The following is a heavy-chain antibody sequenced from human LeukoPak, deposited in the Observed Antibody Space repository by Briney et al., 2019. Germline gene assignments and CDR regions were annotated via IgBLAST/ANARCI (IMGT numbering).Heavy chain of an antibody. D-gene: IGHD3-10*01. J-gene: IGHJ4*02. V-gene: IGHV3-23*01. CDR3: AKRGVVIRGILVIGYHQEAYHYDF. Sequence: GSLRLSCVVSGISLSNYGMTWVRQAPGKGLEWVSYISDRGGSTTYADSVKGRFTISRDTSLNTLFLQMNNLRADDTAVYFCAKRGVVIRGILVIGYHQEAYHYDFWGQGVLVTVSS. CDR2: ISDRGGST. CDR1: GISLSNYG.